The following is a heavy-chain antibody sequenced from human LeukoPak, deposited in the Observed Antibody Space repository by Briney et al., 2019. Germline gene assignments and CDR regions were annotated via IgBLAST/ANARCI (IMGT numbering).Heavy chain of an antibody. CDR2: IYTSGST. V-gene: IGHV4-61*02. Sequence: PSQTLSLTCTVSGGSISSGSYYWSWIRQPAGKGLEWIGRIYTSGSTNYNPSLKSRVTISVDTSKNQFSLKLSSVTAADTAVYYCASQTVTYYYGSGSLHQIDYWGQGTLVTVSS. J-gene: IGHJ4*02. CDR3: ASQTVTYYYGSGSLHQIDY. D-gene: IGHD3-10*01. CDR1: GGSISSGSYY.